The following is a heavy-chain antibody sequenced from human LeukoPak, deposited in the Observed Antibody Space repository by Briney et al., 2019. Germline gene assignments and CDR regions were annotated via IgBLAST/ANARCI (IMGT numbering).Heavy chain of an antibody. CDR1: GFTFSNYA. J-gene: IGHJ4*02. Sequence: GGSLRLSCAASGFTFSNYALNWVRQAPRKELEWLSYISTSSSTIYYADSVKGRFTISRDNSKNTLYLQMNSLRAEDTAVYYCARGWDVGAADDYWGQGTLVTVSS. CDR2: ISTSSSTI. D-gene: IGHD1-26*01. CDR3: ARGWDVGAADDY. V-gene: IGHV3-48*01.